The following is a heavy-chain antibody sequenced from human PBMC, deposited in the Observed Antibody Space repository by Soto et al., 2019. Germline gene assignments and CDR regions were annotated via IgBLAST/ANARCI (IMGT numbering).Heavy chain of an antibody. V-gene: IGHV1-18*01. CDR1: GYTFISYG. Sequence: ASVKVSCKASGYTFISYGLSWVRQAPGQGLEWMGWISAFNAYTNYAQKFQGRVTITRDTSASTAYMELSSLRSEDTAVYYCARVGPPADPWGQGTLVTVSS. CDR3: ARVGPPADP. CDR2: ISAFNAYT. J-gene: IGHJ5*02.